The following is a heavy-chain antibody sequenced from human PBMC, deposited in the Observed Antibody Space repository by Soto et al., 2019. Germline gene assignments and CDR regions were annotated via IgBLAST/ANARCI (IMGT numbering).Heavy chain of an antibody. CDR1: GGTFSSYA. J-gene: IGHJ4*02. D-gene: IGHD5-12*01. CDR2: IIPIFGTA. CDR3: ARRGCVTDGYNCCRDY. V-gene: IGHV1-69*13. Sequence: ASVKVSCKASGGTFSSYAISWVRQAPGQGLEWMGGIIPIFGTANYAQKFQGRVTITADESTSTAYMELSSLRSEDTAVYYCARRGCVTDGYNCCRDYWGQGTLVTVSS.